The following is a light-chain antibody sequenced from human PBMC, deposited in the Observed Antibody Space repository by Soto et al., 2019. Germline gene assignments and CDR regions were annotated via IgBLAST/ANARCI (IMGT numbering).Light chain of an antibody. CDR2: WAS. V-gene: IGKV4-1*01. CDR3: QHSYSTPPT. Sequence: IVMTQSPDSLAVSLVESATINCKSSQSVLYSSNNKNYLAWYQQKPGQPPKLLISWASIRESGVPDRFSGSGSGTDFTLAISSLQAEDVAVYYCQHSYSTPPTFGQGTKVDI. J-gene: IGKJ1*01. CDR1: QSVLYSSNNKNY.